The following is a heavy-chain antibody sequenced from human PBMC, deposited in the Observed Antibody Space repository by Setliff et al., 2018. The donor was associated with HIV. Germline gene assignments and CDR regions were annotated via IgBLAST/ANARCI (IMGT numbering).Heavy chain of an antibody. CDR3: ARESLNLGELSSNPDASDI. D-gene: IGHD3-16*02. V-gene: IGHV1-18*01. CDR1: GYTFKVSG. Sequence: ASVKVSCKASGYTFKVSGLSWVRQVPGQGLQWMGWISVYNGHTSYAPEFQDRVTMATDTSATTAYMELRSLKFDDTAVYYCARESLNLGELSSNPDASDIWGQGTMVTVSS. CDR2: ISVYNGHT. J-gene: IGHJ3*02.